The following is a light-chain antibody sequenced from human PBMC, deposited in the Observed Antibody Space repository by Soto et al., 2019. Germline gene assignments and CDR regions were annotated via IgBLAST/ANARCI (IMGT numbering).Light chain of an antibody. V-gene: IGKV3-20*01. J-gene: IGKJ2*01. CDR1: QSVSSSY. CDR2: GAS. CDR3: KQSGSSPPNP. Sequence: EIVLTQSPGTLSLSPGERATLSCRASQSVSSSYLAWYQQKPGQAPRLLIYGASSRATGIPDRFSGSGSGTDFPLTISRVEPEDFAVQYCKQSGSSPPNPFGHGTTREIK.